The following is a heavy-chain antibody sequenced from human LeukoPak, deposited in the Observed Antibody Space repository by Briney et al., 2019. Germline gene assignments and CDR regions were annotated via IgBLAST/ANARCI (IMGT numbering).Heavy chain of an antibody. CDR1: GFTFSSHW. V-gene: IGHV3-7*01. CDR3: ARAVDYDFWSGYYQATAGSYYFDY. CDR2: IKQDGSEK. J-gene: IGHJ4*02. Sequence: GGSLRLSCAASGFTFSSHWMSWVRQAPGKGLEWVANIKQDGSEKYYVDSVKGRFTISRDNAKNSLYLQTNSLRAEDTAVYYCARAVDYDFWSGYYQATAGSYYFDYWGQGTLVTVSS. D-gene: IGHD3-3*01.